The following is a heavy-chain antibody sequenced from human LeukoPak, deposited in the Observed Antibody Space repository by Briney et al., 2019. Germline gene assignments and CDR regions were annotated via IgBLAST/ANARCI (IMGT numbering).Heavy chain of an antibody. D-gene: IGHD3-10*01. J-gene: IGHJ6*03. V-gene: IGHV3-21*01. CDR2: ISSSTSYI. CDR3: ARDPWHYSHYMDV. CDR1: GFTFSSYI. Sequence: PGGSLRLSCAASGFTFSSYIIHWVRQAPGKGLEWVSSISSSTSYIYADSLKGRFTVSRDDARNSLYLQMNSLRAEDTAVYYCARDPWHYSHYMDVWGKGTTVTVSS.